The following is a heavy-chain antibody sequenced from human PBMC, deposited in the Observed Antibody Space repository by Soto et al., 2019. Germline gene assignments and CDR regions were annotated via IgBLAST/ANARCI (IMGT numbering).Heavy chain of an antibody. V-gene: IGHV4-30-2*01. CDR2: IYHSGST. CDR3: ARNEYQLLYLDP. J-gene: IGHJ5*02. CDR1: GGSISSGGYS. Sequence: SETLSLTCAVSGGSISSGGYSWSWIRQPPGKGLEWIGYIYHSGSTYYNPSLKSRVTISVDRSKNQFSLKLSSVTAADTAVYYCARNEYQLLYLDPWGQGTLVTVSS. D-gene: IGHD2-2*02.